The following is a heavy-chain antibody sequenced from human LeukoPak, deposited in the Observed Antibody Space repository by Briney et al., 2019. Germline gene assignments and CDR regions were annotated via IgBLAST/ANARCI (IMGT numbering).Heavy chain of an antibody. Sequence: GGSLRLSCAASGFTFSSYAMSCVRQAPGKGLEWVSAISGSGGSTYYADSVKGRFTISRDNSKNTLYLQMNSLRAEDTAVYYCAKGNYYDSSGYSLDYWGQGTLVTVSS. CDR1: GFTFSSYA. CDR3: AKGNYYDSSGYSLDY. J-gene: IGHJ4*02. V-gene: IGHV3-23*01. CDR2: ISGSGGST. D-gene: IGHD3-22*01.